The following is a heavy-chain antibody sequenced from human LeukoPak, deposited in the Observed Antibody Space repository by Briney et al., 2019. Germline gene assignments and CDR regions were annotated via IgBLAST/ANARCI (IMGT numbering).Heavy chain of an antibody. CDR3: ARRYSSSSGEDY. CDR2: IFSSGST. CDR1: GGSISSYY. V-gene: IGHV4-59*08. Sequence: SETLSLTCTVSGGSISSYYWSWIRQPPGKGLEWIGYIFSSGSTNYNPSLKSRVTISLDTSKNQFSLRLSSVTAADTAVYYCARRYSSSSGEDYWGQGTLVTVSS. D-gene: IGHD6-6*01. J-gene: IGHJ4*02.